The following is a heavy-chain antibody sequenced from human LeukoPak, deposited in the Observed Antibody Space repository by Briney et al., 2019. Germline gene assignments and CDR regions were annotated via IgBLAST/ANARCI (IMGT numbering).Heavy chain of an antibody. CDR3: ASLVVPAVRGRWFAP. D-gene: IGHD2-2*01. CDR2: ISSSGSTK. J-gene: IGHJ5*02. CDR1: AFTLSDYY. V-gene: IGHV3-11*04. Sequence: GGSLRLSCAASAFTLSDYYMSWIRPAPGEGLGWVSYISSSGSTKYYADSVKGRFTMSRDNAKNSLYLQMNSLRAEDTAVYYCASLVVPAVRGRWFAPWGQGTMVTVSS.